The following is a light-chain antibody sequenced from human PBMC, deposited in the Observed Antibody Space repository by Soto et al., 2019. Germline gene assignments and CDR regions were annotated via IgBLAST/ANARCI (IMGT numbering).Light chain of an antibody. Sequence: EIVLTQSPDTLSLSPGERATLSCRASQSVSSYLAWYQQKPGQAPRLLIYDASNRATGIPARFSGSGSGTDFTLTISSLEPDDFAVYYCQQRSKWPVTFGQGTRLEIK. CDR1: QSVSSY. J-gene: IGKJ5*01. CDR3: QQRSKWPVT. V-gene: IGKV3-11*01. CDR2: DAS.